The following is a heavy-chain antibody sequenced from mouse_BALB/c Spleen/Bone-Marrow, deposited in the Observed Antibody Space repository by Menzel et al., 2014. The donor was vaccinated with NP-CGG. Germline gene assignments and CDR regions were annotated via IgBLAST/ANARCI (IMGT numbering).Heavy chain of an antibody. J-gene: IGHJ4*01. V-gene: IGHV7-3*02. CDR3: ARETGYAYGNFAMDY. D-gene: IGHD2-1*01. CDR2: IRNRANGYTT. CDR1: GFTSIDYY. Sequence: EVQGVESGGGLVQPGGSLRLSCEASGFTSIDYYMTRVRQPPGKALEWLGFIRNRANGYTTEYSASVKGRFTISRDISQSIFYLQMNTLRAEDSATYYCARETGYAYGNFAMDYWGQGTSVTVSS.